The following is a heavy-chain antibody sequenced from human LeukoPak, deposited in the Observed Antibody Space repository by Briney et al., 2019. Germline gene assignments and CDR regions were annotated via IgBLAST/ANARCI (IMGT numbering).Heavy chain of an antibody. V-gene: IGHV3-7*02. Sequence: GGSLRLSCAASGFSFRTHWMSWVRPAPGKGLEWVANINQDGRKKFYVDSVEGRFIISRDDAKTSLFLQMNSLRVEDTAVYYCAKWMGRDSWGQGTLVTVSS. J-gene: IGHJ4*02. D-gene: IGHD6-19*01. CDR3: AKWMGRDS. CDR1: GFSFRTHW. CDR2: INQDGRKK.